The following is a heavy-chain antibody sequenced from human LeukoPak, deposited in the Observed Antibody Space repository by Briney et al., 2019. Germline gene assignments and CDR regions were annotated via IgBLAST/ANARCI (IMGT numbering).Heavy chain of an antibody. CDR3: ARGAARQLDY. D-gene: IGHD6-6*01. V-gene: IGHV1-18*01. J-gene: IGHJ4*02. CDR1: GYAFSSYG. Sequence: ASVKVSCKASGYAFSSYGIGWVRQAPGQGLEWMGWVGPYNRKTNYSQKFQGRVTMTTDTSTNTAYLELRTLRSDDTAVYYCARGAARQLDYWGQGTLVTVSS. CDR2: VGPYNRKT.